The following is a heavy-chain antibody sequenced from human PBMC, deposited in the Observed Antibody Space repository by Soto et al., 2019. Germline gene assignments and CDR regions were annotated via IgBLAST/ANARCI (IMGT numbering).Heavy chain of an antibody. CDR3: ARSRSSGYLDYDYYGMDV. CDR1: GGTFSSYA. Sequence: SSVKVSCKASGGTFSSYAISWVRQAPGQGLEWMGGIIPIFGTANYAQKFQGRVTITADESTSTAYMELSSLRSEDTAVYYCARSRSSGYLDYDYYGMDVWGQGTTVTVSS. J-gene: IGHJ6*02. D-gene: IGHD3-22*01. V-gene: IGHV1-69*13. CDR2: IIPIFGTA.